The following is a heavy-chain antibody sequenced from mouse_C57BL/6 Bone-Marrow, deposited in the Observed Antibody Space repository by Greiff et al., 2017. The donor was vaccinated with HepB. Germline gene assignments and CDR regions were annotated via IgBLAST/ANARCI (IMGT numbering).Heavy chain of an antibody. J-gene: IGHJ2*01. V-gene: IGHV5-17*01. Sequence: EVKLQESGGGLVKPGGSLKLSCAASGFTFSDYGMHWVRQAPEKGLEWVAYISSGSSTIYYADTVKGRFTISRDNAKNTLYLQMTSLRSEDTAMYYCARYGYYFDYWGQGTTVTVST. CDR1: GFTFSDYG. D-gene: IGHD1-1*01. CDR3: ARYGYYFDY. CDR2: ISSGSSTI.